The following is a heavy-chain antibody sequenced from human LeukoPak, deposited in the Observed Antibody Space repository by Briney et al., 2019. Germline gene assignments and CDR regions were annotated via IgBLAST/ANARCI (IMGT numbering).Heavy chain of an antibody. Sequence: SETLSLTRTVSSGSITSYYWGWVGPPAARGREWIGRIYTTGKTDYNPSLKSRLTRSVDTSKRQFSLNLRSVTAADTAIYYCARHGYTASHYFLDYWRQGTLVTVSS. CDR3: ARHGYTASHYFLDY. V-gene: IGHV4-4*07. J-gene: IGHJ4*02. D-gene: IGHD3-16*01. CDR1: SGSITSYY. CDR2: IYTTGKT.